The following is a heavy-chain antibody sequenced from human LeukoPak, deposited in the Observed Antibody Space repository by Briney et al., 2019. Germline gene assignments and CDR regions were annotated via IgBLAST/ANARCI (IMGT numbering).Heavy chain of an antibody. Sequence: GGSLRLSCAASGFSFSTYWMSWVRQAPGKGLEWVANIKQDGSEKYYVDSVKGRFTISRDNAQNSLYLQMNSLRAEDTAVYYCARRKSKGPHQQWLVRGYYYMDVWGKGTTVTISS. V-gene: IGHV3-7*01. J-gene: IGHJ6*03. CDR1: GFSFSTYW. CDR2: IKQDGSEK. CDR3: ARRKSKGPHQQWLVRGYYYMDV. D-gene: IGHD6-19*01.